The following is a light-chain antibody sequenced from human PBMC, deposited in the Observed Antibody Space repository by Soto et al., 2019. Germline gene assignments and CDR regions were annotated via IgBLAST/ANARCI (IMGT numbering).Light chain of an antibody. CDR2: EVT. CDR3: SSYAGSNNYVI. V-gene: IGLV2-8*01. J-gene: IGLJ2*01. CDR1: SSDVGGYNY. Sequence: QSVLTQPPSASGSPGQSVTISCTGTSSDVGGYNYVSWYQQHPGKAPKLIISEVTKRPSGVPDRFSGSKSGSTASLTVSGLQAEDEAEYYCSSYAGSNNYVIFGGGTKLTVL.